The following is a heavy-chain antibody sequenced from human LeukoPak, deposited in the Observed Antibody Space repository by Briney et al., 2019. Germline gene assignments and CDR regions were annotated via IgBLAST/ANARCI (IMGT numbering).Heavy chain of an antibody. CDR3: AKSRGYSLHYYGMDV. CDR2: ISGSGGST. V-gene: IGHV3-23*01. Sequence: GSLSLSCAASGFTFSSYAMSWVRQAPGKGLEWVSAISGSGGSTYYADSVKGRFTISRDNSKNTLYLQMNSLRAEDTAVYYCAKSRGYSLHYYGMDVWGQGTTVTVSS. J-gene: IGHJ6*02. CDR1: GFTFSSYA. D-gene: IGHD5-18*01.